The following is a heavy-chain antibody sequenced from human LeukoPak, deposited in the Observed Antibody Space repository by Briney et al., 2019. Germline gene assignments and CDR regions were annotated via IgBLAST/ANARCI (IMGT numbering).Heavy chain of an antibody. V-gene: IGHV3-33*08. J-gene: IGHJ4*02. D-gene: IGHD3-10*01. CDR1: GFTFSSYA. CDR2: IRFGGSKD. CDR3: VRELPPVVSYYFDY. Sequence: PGGSLRLSCTASGFTFSSYAMNWVRQAPGKGLEWVAVIRFGGSKDSYADSVKGRFTISRENSKNTLYLQMNSLRTEDTAVYYCVRELPPVVSYYFDYWGQGTLVTVSS.